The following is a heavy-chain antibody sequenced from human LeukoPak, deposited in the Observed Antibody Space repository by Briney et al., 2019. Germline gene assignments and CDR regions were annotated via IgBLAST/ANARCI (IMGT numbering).Heavy chain of an antibody. CDR1: GGSISSSSYY. Sequence: SETLSFTCTVSGGSISSSSYYWGCIRQPPGKGLEWIGSIHYNGSTCYNPSLESRVIMSVDTSKNQFSLNLTSVTAADAAMYYCARDRGVPRPYYFDQWGQGTLVTVSS. V-gene: IGHV4-39*07. CDR3: ARDRGVPRPYYFDQ. CDR2: IHYNGST. D-gene: IGHD3-10*01. J-gene: IGHJ4*02.